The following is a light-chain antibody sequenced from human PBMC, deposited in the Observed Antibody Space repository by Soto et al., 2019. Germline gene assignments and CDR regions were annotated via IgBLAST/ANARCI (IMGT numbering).Light chain of an antibody. Sequence: QSVLPQPPSASGSLGQSVTISCTGTSADVGGYNFVSWYQQHPGKAPKLMIFEVSQRPSGVPDRFSGSKSGNTASLTVSELQAEDEADYYCASYAGSQNYVFGTGTKVTVL. CDR2: EVS. J-gene: IGLJ1*01. CDR1: SADVGGYNF. V-gene: IGLV2-8*01. CDR3: ASYAGSQNYV.